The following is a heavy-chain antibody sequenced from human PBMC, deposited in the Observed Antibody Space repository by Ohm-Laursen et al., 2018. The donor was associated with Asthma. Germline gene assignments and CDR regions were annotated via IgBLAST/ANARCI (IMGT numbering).Heavy chain of an antibody. CDR1: GFTFSSYS. J-gene: IGHJ4*02. Sequence: SLRLSCAASGFTFSSYSMNWVRQAPGKGMEWVSSISSSSSYIYYADSVKGRFTISRDNAKNSLYLQMSSLRSEDTAVYYCARDQEYYGSGSYYNLSFDYWGQGTLVTVSS. V-gene: IGHV3-21*04. D-gene: IGHD3-10*01. CDR2: ISSSSSYI. CDR3: ARDQEYYGSGSYYNLSFDY.